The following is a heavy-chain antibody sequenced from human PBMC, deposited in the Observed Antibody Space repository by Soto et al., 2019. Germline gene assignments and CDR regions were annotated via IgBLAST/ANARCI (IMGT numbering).Heavy chain of an antibody. Sequence: QVQLQESGPGLVQPSETLSLTCAVSGDSISGSQWWSWVRLPPGKGLEWIGEISHTVTTNYNPSLKSRDTMSVDKPKNHFSLNLTSVTAADTAVYYCARVIRSRDEYFHYWGQGTVVTVSP. CDR1: GDSISGSQW. CDR2: ISHTVTT. J-gene: IGHJ4*02. D-gene: IGHD2-15*01. V-gene: IGHV4-4*02. CDR3: ARVIRSRDEYFHY.